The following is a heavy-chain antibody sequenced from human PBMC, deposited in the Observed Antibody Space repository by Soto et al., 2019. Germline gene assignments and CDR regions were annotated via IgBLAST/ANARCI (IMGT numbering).Heavy chain of an antibody. J-gene: IGHJ4*02. CDR2: IYYSGST. V-gene: IGHV4-30-4*01. CDR3: ARVYDSSGYYYPYFDY. CDR1: GGSISSGDYY. D-gene: IGHD3-22*01. Sequence: TLSLTCTVSGGSISSGDYYWSWIRQPPGKGLEWIGYIYYSGSTYYNPSLKSRVTISVDTSKNQFSLKLSSVTAADTAVYYCARVYDSSGYYYPYFDYWGQGTLVTVSS.